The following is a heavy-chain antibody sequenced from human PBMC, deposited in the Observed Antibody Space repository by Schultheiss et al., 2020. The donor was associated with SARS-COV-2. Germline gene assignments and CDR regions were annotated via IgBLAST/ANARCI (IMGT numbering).Heavy chain of an antibody. J-gene: IGHJ4*02. Sequence: GGSLRLSCAASGFTFSSYSMNWVRQAPGKGLEWVSSISSSSGFIYYADSVKGRFTISRDNAKNSLFLQMDSLTAEDTAVYYCARGSGGGYEFDYWGQGTLVTVSS. D-gene: IGHD5-12*01. V-gene: IGHV3-21*01. CDR3: ARGSGGGYEFDY. CDR1: GFTFSSYS. CDR2: ISSSSGFI.